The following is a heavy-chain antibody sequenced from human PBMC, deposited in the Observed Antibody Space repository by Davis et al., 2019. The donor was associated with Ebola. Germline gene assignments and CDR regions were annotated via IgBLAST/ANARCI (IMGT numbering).Heavy chain of an antibody. CDR1: GFTFSSYA. D-gene: IGHD2-15*01. CDR3: VKERFTVVVVHGGFDY. V-gene: IGHV3-64D*06. Sequence: GESLKISCSASGFTFSSYAMHWVRQAPGKGLESVSRISTNGETTYYAESVKGRFTISRDNSKGTLYLQMRSLRTDDTAVYYCVKERFTVVVVHGGFDYWGQGTQVTVSS. CDR2: ISTNGETT. J-gene: IGHJ4*02.